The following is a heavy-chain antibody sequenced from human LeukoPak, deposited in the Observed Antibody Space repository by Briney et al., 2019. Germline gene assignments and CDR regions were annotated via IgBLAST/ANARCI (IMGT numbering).Heavy chain of an antibody. D-gene: IGHD3-16*01. CDR1: RFTFSDYI. V-gene: IGHV3-72*01. CDR2: IRRGANSYTT. CDR3: SRDGGEGGNSAFDI. Sequence: GGSLRLSCAASRFTFSDYILDWVRQAPGKGLEWVGRIRRGANSYTTEYAASVKGRFTISRDDSKNSLYLHMNSLKTEDTAVYHCSRDGGEGGNSAFDIWGQGTMVTVSS. J-gene: IGHJ3*02.